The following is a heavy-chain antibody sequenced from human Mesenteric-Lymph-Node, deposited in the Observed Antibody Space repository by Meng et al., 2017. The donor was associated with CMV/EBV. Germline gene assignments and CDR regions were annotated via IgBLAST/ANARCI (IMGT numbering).Heavy chain of an antibody. CDR3: ARHGWRQFFQY. CDR1: GSSISSSFY. D-gene: IGHD5-24*01. J-gene: IGHJ4*02. V-gene: IGHV4-39*01. CDR2: SDYSGNN. Sequence: CTGSGSSISSSFYWAWIRQPPGKGLQWLGSSDYSGNNFYNASLKSRIAMTVDKSKNHFSLRLTSATAADTAVYYCARHGWRQFFQYWGQGSLVTVSS.